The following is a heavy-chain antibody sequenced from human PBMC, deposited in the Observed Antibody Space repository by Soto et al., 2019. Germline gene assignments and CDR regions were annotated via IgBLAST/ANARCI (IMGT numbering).Heavy chain of an antibody. CDR1: GXSFSDYY. CDR2: VSHSGNTR. V-gene: IGHV3-48*03. D-gene: IGHD2-21*01. Sequence: PXGSLRLSCVASGXSFSDYYIDWVRQAPGKGLEWVAYVSHSGNTRSYADYVKGRFTISRDNAKNSVYLQMTSMRVDDMALYYCAREDRYQGAFDFWGQGALVTVSS. CDR3: AREDRYQGAFDF. J-gene: IGHJ4*02.